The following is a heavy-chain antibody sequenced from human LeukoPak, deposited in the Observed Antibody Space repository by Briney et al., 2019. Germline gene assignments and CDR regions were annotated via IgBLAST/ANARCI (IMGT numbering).Heavy chain of an antibody. Sequence: GGSLRLSRAASGFTFSSYGMHWVRQAPGKGLEWVAFIRHDGSNKYYADSVKGRFTISRDNSKNTLYLQMNSLRAEDTAVYYCAKAHDYGDYFDYWGQGTLVTVSS. CDR3: AKAHDYGDYFDY. D-gene: IGHD4-17*01. V-gene: IGHV3-30*02. CDR1: GFTFSSYG. J-gene: IGHJ4*02. CDR2: IRHDGSNK.